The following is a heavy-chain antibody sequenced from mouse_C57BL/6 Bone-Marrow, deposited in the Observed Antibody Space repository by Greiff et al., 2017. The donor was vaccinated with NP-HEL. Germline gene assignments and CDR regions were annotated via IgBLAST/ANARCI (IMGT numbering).Heavy chain of an antibody. V-gene: IGHV1-81*01. CDR1: GYTFTSYG. Sequence: VKLMESGAELARPGASVKLSCKASGYTFTSYGISWVKQRTGQGLEWIGEIYPRSGNTYYNEKFKGKATLTADKSSSTAYMELRSLTSEDSAVYFCAIGGDGYPSWFAYWGQGTLVTVSA. CDR2: IYPRSGNT. CDR3: AIGGDGYPSWFAY. D-gene: IGHD2-3*01. J-gene: IGHJ3*01.